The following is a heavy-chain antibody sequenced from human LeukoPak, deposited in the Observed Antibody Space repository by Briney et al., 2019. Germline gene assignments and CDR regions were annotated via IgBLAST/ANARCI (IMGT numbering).Heavy chain of an antibody. CDR1: GGTFSSYA. CDR3: ASESVPAASIFDY. V-gene: IGHV1-69*13. D-gene: IGHD2-2*01. J-gene: IGHJ4*02. Sequence: ASLKVSCKASGGTFSSYAISWVRQAPGQGLEWMGGIIPIFGTANYAQKFQGRVTITADESTSTASMELSSLRSEDTAVYYCASESVPAASIFDYWGQGTLVTVSS. CDR2: IIPIFGTA.